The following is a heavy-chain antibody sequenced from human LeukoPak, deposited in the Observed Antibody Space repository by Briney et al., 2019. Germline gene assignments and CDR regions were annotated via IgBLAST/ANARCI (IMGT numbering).Heavy chain of an antibody. CDR2: INPHSGDT. CDR1: GYIFTGYY. V-gene: IGHV1-2*02. J-gene: IGHJ4*02. D-gene: IGHD1-26*01. Sequence: ASVKVSCKASGYIFTGYYIHWVRQAPGQGLEWMGWINPHSGDTNYAQKFQGRVTMTRDTSISTAYMELSRLRSDDTAVYYCARSPRWELLAYFDYWGQGTLVTVSS. CDR3: ARSPRWELLAYFDY.